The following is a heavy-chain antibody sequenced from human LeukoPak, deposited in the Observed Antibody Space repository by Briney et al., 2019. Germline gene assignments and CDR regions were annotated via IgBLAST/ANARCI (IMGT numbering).Heavy chain of an antibody. Sequence: PGGSLRLSCAASGFTFSSYSMNWVRQAPGKGLEWVSSISSSSSYIYYADSVKGRFTISRDNAKNSLYLQMNSLRAEDTAVYYCARCGMGYCSGGSCPVTRPPDYWGQGTLVTVSS. CDR3: ARCGMGYCSGGSCPVTRPPDY. V-gene: IGHV3-21*01. J-gene: IGHJ4*02. CDR1: GFTFSSYS. CDR2: ISSSSSYI. D-gene: IGHD2-15*01.